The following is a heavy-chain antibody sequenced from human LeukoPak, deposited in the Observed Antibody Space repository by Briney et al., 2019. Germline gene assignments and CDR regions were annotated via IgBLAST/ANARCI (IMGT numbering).Heavy chain of an antibody. D-gene: IGHD3-3*01. CDR1: GGSISSSSYY. CDR3: ARRRGGGTMDV. J-gene: IGHJ6*02. CDR2: IYYSGST. V-gene: IGHV4-61*03. Sequence: SETLSLTCTVSGGSISSSSYYWSWIRQPPGKGLEWIGDIYYSGSTYYNPSLKSRVTISVDASKKHFSLKLTSVTAADTAIYYCARRRGGGTMDVWGQGTTVTVSS.